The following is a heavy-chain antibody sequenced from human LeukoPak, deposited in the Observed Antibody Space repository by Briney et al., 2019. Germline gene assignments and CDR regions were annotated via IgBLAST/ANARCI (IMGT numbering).Heavy chain of an antibody. CDR1: GFTFSSYW. J-gene: IGHJ2*01. D-gene: IGHD1-26*01. CDR2: ISGSGDTT. CDR3: GRKSGVVGATLGYWYFDL. V-gene: IGHV3-23*01. Sequence: GGSLRLSCAASGFTFSSYWMHWVRQAPGKGLEWVSAISGSGDTTYYADSVKGRFTISRDNSKNTLYLQVNSLRAEDTAVYYCGRKSGVVGATLGYWYFDLWGRGTLVTVSS.